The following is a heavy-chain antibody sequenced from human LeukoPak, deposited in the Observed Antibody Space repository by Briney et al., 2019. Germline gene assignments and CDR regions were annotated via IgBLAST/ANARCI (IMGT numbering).Heavy chain of an antibody. CDR2: ISYDGSNK. Sequence: PGGSLRLSCAASGFTFSSYGMYWVRQAPGKGLEWVAVISYDGSNKYYADSVKGRFTISRDNSKNTLYLQMNSLRAEDTAVYYCAKVWVPAARYYYYGMDVWGQGTTVTVSS. CDR3: AKVWVPAARYYYYGMDV. CDR1: GFTFSSYG. V-gene: IGHV3-30*18. J-gene: IGHJ6*02. D-gene: IGHD2-2*01.